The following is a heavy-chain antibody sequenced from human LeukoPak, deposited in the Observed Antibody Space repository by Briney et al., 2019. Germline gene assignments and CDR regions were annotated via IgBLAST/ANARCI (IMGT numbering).Heavy chain of an antibody. J-gene: IGHJ3*02. Sequence: GGSLGLSCAASGFTFSSYWMSWVRQAPGKGLEWVANIKQDGSEKYYVDSVKGRFTISRDNAKNSLYLQMNSLRAEDTAVYYCARDNDDFWSGYPKGAFDIWGQGTMVTVSS. CDR2: IKQDGSEK. D-gene: IGHD3-3*01. V-gene: IGHV3-7*01. CDR1: GFTFSSYW. CDR3: ARDNDDFWSGYPKGAFDI.